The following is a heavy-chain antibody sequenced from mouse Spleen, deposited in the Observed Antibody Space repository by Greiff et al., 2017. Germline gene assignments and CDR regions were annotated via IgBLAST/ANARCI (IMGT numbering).Heavy chain of an antibody. Sequence: VQLQQSGAELVRPGASVTLSCKASGYTFTDYEMHWVKQTPVHCLEWIGAIDPETGGTAYNQKFKGKAILTADKSSSTAYMELRSLTSEDSAVYYCTSYYCNYPFDYWGQGTTLTVSS. CDR3: TSYYCNYPFDY. CDR1: GYTFTDYE. J-gene: IGHJ2*01. V-gene: IGHV1-15*01. CDR2: IDPETGGT. D-gene: IGHD2-1*01.